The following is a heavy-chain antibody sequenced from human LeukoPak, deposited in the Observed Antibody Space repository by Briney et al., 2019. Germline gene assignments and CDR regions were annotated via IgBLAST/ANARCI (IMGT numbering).Heavy chain of an antibody. CDR1: GFTFSSYA. CDR2: ISGSGGST. Sequence: PGGSLRLSCAASGFTFSSYAMSWVRQAPGKGLEWVSAISGSGGSTYYADSVKGRFTISRDNSKNTLYLQMNSLRAEDTAVYYYARSRDGYNYLDYWGQGTLVTVSS. V-gene: IGHV3-23*01. CDR3: ARSRDGYNYLDY. J-gene: IGHJ4*02. D-gene: IGHD5-24*01.